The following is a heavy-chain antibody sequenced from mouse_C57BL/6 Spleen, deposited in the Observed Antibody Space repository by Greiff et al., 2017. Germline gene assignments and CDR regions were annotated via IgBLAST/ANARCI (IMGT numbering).Heavy chain of an antibody. CDR3: TRSGDYDPYYYAMDY. CDR2: IYPGNSDT. CDR1: GYTFTSYW. V-gene: IGHV1-5*01. Sequence: DVKLQESGTVLARPGASVKMSCKTSGYTFTSYWMHWVKQRPGQGLEWIGAIYPGNSDTSYNQKFKGKAKLTAVTSASTAYMELSSLTNEDSAVYYCTRSGDYDPYYYAMDYWGQGTSVTVSS. J-gene: IGHJ4*01. D-gene: IGHD2-4*01.